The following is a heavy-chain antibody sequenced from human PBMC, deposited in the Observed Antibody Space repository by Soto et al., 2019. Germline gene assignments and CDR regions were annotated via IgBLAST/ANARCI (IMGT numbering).Heavy chain of an antibody. Sequence: EVQLLESGGGLVQPGGSLRLSCAASGFTFRNYAMSWARQAPGKGLEWVSAISGSGGTTHYADSVKSRLTITKDTSKNQVVLTMVDLDPADTGTYYCAHRVLRTVFGLVTTTAIYFDFWGQGTPVAVSS. CDR1: GFTFRNYA. J-gene: IGHJ4*02. CDR2: ISGSGGTT. V-gene: IGHV3-23*01. D-gene: IGHD3-3*01. CDR3: AHRVLRTVFGLVTTTAIYFDF.